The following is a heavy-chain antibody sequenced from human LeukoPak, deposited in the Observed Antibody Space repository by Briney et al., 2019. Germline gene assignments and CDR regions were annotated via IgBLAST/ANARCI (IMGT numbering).Heavy chain of an antibody. J-gene: IGHJ4*02. V-gene: IGHV4-34*01. Sequence: SETLSLTCAVYGGSFSGYYWSWIRQPPGKGLEWIGEINHSGSTNYNPSLKGRVTISVDTSKNQFSLKLSSVTAADTAVYYCARGGDSSSHFDYWGQGTLVTVSS. D-gene: IGHD6-13*01. CDR2: INHSGST. CDR3: ARGGDSSSHFDY. CDR1: GGSFSGYY.